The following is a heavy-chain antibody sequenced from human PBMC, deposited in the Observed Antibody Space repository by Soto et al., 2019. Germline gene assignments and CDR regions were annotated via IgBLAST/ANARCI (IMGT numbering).Heavy chain of an antibody. J-gene: IGHJ6*03. CDR3: ARAPPPLRYFDWLQKNYYYYYYMDV. V-gene: IGHV3-20*01. D-gene: IGHD3-9*01. CDR2: INWNGGST. Sequence: EVQLVESGGGVVRPGGSLRLSCAASGFTFDDYGMSWVRQAPGKGLEWVSGINWNGGSTGYADSVKGRFTISRDNAKNSLYLQMNSLRAEDTALYHCARAPPPLRYFDWLQKNYYYYYYMDVWGKGTTVTVSS. CDR1: GFTFDDYG.